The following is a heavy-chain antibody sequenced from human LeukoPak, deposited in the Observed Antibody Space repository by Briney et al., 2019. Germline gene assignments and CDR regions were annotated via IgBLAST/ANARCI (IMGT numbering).Heavy chain of an antibody. D-gene: IGHD3-16*01. CDR2: TYYSGST. V-gene: IGHV4-39*01. CDR1: GGSISSSSYY. J-gene: IGHJ5*02. Sequence: SETLSLTCTVSGGSISSSSYYWGWIRQPPGKGLEWIGSTYYSGSTYYNPSLKSRVTISVDTSKNQFSLKLSSVTAADTAVYYCARAFTFNWFDPWGQGTLVTVSS. CDR3: ARAFTFNWFDP.